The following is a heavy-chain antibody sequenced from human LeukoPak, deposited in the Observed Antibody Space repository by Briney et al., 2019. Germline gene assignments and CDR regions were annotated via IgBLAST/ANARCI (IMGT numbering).Heavy chain of an antibody. CDR2: INPSGGST. D-gene: IGHD3-3*01. CDR3: ARAHGPSTYYDFWSGYYPTTEFDP. J-gene: IGHJ5*02. Sequence: ASVKVSCKASGYTFTSYYMHWVRQAPGHGLEWMGIINPSGGSTSYAQKFQGRVTMTRDTSTSTVYMELSSLRSEDTAVYYCARAHGPSTYYDFWSGYYPTTEFDPWGQGTLVTVSS. CDR1: GYTFTSYY. V-gene: IGHV1-46*01.